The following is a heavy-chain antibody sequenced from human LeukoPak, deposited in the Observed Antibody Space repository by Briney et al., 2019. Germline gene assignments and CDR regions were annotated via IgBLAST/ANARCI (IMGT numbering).Heavy chain of an antibody. CDR3: ARDSTVAGYYFDY. CDR1: GGSISSYY. J-gene: IGHJ4*02. D-gene: IGHD6-19*01. V-gene: IGHV4-59*01. CDR2: IYYSGST. Sequence: SETLSLTCTVSGGSISSYYWSWIRQPPGKGLEWIGYIYYSGSTNYNPSLKSRVTISVDTFKNQFSLKLSSVAAADTAVYYCARDSTVAGYYFDYWGQGTLVTVSS.